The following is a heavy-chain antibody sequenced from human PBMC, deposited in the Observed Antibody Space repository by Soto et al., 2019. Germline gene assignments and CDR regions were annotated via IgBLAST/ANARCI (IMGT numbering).Heavy chain of an antibody. CDR1: SGSISSSNW. D-gene: IGHD6-13*01. CDR3: ARGHSSSWYGSNWFDP. CDR2: IYHSGST. J-gene: IGHJ5*02. Sequence: PSETLSLTCAVSSGSISSSNWWSWVRQPPGKGLEWIGEIYHSGSTNYNPSLKSRVTISVDTSKNQFSLKLSSVTAADTAVYYCARGHSSSWYGSNWFDPWGQGTLVTVSS. V-gene: IGHV4-4*02.